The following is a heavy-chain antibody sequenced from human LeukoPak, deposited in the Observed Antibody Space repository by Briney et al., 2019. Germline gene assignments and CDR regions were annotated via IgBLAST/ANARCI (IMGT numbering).Heavy chain of an antibody. J-gene: IGHJ4*02. CDR3: ARAGYYYDSSGYYHIHY. CDR2: INPNSGGT. D-gene: IGHD3-22*01. Sequence: GASVKVSCKASGYTFTGYYMHWVRQAPGQGLEWMGWINPNSGGTNYAQKFQGRVTMTRDTSISTAYMELSRLRSDDTAVYYCARAGYYYDSSGYYHIHYWGQGTLVTVSS. V-gene: IGHV1-2*02. CDR1: GYTFTGYY.